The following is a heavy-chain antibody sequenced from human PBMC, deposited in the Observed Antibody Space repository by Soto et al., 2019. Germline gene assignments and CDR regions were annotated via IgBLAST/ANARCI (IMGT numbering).Heavy chain of an antibody. CDR3: ARGYCSGGTCSVDY. J-gene: IGHJ4*02. D-gene: IGHD2-15*01. V-gene: IGHV3-30-3*01. CDR1: GFTFSSYA. Sequence: ESGGGVIQPGRSLRLSCAASGFTFSSYAMHWVRQAPGKGLEWVAVISYDGSTKYYTDSVKGRFTISRDNSKNTLYLETNSLRDEDTAVYYCARGYCSGGTCSVDYWGQGAQVTVSS. CDR2: ISYDGSTK.